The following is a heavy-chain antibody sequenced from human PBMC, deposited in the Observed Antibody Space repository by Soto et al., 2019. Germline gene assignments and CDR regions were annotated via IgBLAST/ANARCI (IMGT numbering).Heavy chain of an antibody. CDR2: IYYSGIT. J-gene: IGHJ4*02. CDR1: GVSISNSSYY. Sequence: QLQLQESGPGLVKPSETLSLTCTVSGVSISNSSYYWGWIRRPPGKGLEWIGTIYYSGITYYNPCLKSRVTISVDTSKNQFSLKLTSVTAADTAVYYCARHGSNWGQGTLVTVSS. V-gene: IGHV4-39*01. CDR3: ARHGSN.